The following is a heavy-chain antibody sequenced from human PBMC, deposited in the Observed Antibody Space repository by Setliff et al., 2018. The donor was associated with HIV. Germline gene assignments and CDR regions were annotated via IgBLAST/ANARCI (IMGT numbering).Heavy chain of an antibody. V-gene: IGHV3-48*04. CDR1: GFTFSRYS. J-gene: IGHJ4*02. D-gene: IGHD2-8*01. Sequence: GGSLRLSCAASGFTFSRYSMNWVRQAPGKGLEWVSYISSVSGSTIYYADSVKGRFTISRDNAKNSLYLQMNSLRAEDTAVYYCASHPSVYGPPFDYWGQGTLVTVSS. CDR2: ISSVSGSTI. CDR3: ASHPSVYGPPFDY.